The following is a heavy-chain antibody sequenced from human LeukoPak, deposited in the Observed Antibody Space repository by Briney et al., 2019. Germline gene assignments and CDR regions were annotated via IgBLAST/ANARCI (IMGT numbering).Heavy chain of an antibody. Sequence: SETLSLTCTVSGGSISSYYWSWIRQPAGKGLEWIGRIYTSGSTNYNPSLKSRVTMSVDTSKNQFSLKLSSVTAADTAVYYCAREYSSSRLNAFDIWGQGTMVTVSS. D-gene: IGHD6-13*01. J-gene: IGHJ3*02. CDR1: GGSISSYY. CDR2: IYTSGST. CDR3: AREYSSSRLNAFDI. V-gene: IGHV4-4*07.